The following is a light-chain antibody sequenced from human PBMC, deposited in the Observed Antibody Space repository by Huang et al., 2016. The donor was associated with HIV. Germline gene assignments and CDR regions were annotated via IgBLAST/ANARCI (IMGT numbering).Light chain of an antibody. V-gene: IGKV3-20*01. CDR3: QHYGTLFT. CDR2: GTS. Sequence: EIILTQSQATLSLSPGERATLSCRASQIVSASNLAWYQQKLGQAPRLLIYGTSTRATVIPARFGASGSGTYFTLTISRLEPEDFAVYYCQHYGTLFTFGQGTEVEIK. CDR1: QIVSASN. J-gene: IGKJ2*01.